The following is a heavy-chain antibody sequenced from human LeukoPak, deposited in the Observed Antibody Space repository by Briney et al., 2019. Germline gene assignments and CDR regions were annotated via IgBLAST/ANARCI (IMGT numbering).Heavy chain of an antibody. CDR3: ARDSPRGVTTHYFDY. Sequence: GGSLRLSCAASGFTFSSYSMNWVRQAPGKGLEWVSYISSSSSTIYYADSVKGRFTISRDNAKNSLYLQMNSLRAEDTAVYYCARDSPRGVTTHYFDYWGQGTLVTVSS. CDR2: ISSSSSTI. CDR1: GFTFSSYS. J-gene: IGHJ4*02. V-gene: IGHV3-48*01. D-gene: IGHD3-10*01.